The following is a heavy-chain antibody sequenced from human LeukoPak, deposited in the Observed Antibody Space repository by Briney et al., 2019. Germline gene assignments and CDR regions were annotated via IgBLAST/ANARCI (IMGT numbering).Heavy chain of an antibody. Sequence: SETLSLTCAVYGGSFSGYYSSWIRQPPGKGLEWIGEINHSGSTNYNPSLKSRVTISVDTSKNQFSLKLSSVTAADTAVYYCARSNYDFWRGFDYWGQGTLVTVSS. CDR2: INHSGST. D-gene: IGHD3-3*01. V-gene: IGHV4-34*01. J-gene: IGHJ4*02. CDR3: ARSNYDFWRGFDY. CDR1: GGSFSGYY.